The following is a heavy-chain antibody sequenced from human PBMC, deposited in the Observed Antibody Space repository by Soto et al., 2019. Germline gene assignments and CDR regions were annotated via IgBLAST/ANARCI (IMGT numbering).Heavy chain of an antibody. Sequence: GGSLRLSCAASGFTVSSNYMSWVRQAPGKGLEWVSVIYSGGSTYYADSVKGRFTISRHNSKNTLYLQMNSLRAEDTAVYYCARLGPYYYGSGSYYYFDYWGQGTLVTVSS. CDR3: ARLGPYYYGSGSYYYFDY. D-gene: IGHD3-10*01. CDR2: IYSGGST. J-gene: IGHJ4*02. CDR1: GFTVSSNY. V-gene: IGHV3-53*04.